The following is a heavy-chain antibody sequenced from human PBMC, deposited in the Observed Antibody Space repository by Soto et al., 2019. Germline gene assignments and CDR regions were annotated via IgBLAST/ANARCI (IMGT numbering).Heavy chain of an antibody. V-gene: IGHV1-69*12. CDR3: ASVPTVTSGF. Sequence: QVQLVQSGAEVKKPGSSVKVSCKASGGTFSSYAISWVRQAPGQGLEWMGGIIPIFGTANYAQKFQGRVMITADESMSTAYMELSSLRFEHTATFYCASVPTVTSGFWGQGTLVTVSS. D-gene: IGHD4-17*01. CDR1: GGTFSSYA. J-gene: IGHJ4*02. CDR2: IIPIFGTA.